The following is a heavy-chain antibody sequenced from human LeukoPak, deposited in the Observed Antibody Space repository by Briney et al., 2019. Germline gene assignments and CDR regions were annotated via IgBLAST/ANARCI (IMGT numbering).Heavy chain of an antibody. CDR1: GGTFSSYA. CDR2: IIPIFGTA. V-gene: IGHV1-69*05. J-gene: IGHJ6*03. CDR3: ARDGPGPYYYYMDV. Sequence: GASVKVSCKASGGTFSSYAISWVRQAPGQGLEWMGRIIPIFGTANYAQKFQGRVTITTDESTSTAYMELSSLRSEDTAVYYCARDGPGPYYYYMDVWGKGTTVTVSS.